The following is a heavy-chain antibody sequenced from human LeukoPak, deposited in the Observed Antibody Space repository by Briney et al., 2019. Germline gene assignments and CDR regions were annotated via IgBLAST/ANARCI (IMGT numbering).Heavy chain of an antibody. D-gene: IGHD7-27*01. J-gene: IGHJ3*02. Sequence: ASVKVSCKASGYTFTSYGLSWVRQAPGQGLEWMGWISGYNGNTNYEQKLQGRVTMTTDTSTTTAYMELSSLRSEDTAVYFCARAPGNDAFDIWGQGTMVTVSS. CDR2: ISGYNGNT. CDR3: ARAPGNDAFDI. V-gene: IGHV1-18*01. CDR1: GYTFTSYG.